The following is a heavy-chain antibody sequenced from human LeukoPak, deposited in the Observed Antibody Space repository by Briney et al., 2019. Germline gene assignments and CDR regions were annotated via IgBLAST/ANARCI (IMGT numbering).Heavy chain of an antibody. CDR2: IKQDGSEK. CDR3: ARDGYSSGWYDFDY. CDR1: GYTFTSHW. D-gene: IGHD6-19*01. J-gene: IGHJ4*02. V-gene: IGHV3-7*01. Sequence: GGSLRLSCAASGYTFTSHWMSWVRQAPGQGLEWVANIKQDGSEKYYVDSVKGRFTISRDNAKNSLYLQMNSLRAEDTAVYYCARDGYSSGWYDFDYWGQGTLVTVSS.